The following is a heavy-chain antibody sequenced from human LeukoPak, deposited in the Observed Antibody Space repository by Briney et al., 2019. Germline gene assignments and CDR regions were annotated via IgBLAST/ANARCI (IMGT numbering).Heavy chain of an antibody. CDR1: GFTFSSYG. CDR2: ISGSGGST. V-gene: IGHV3-23*01. D-gene: IGHD5-12*01. CDR3: AKGPRAYSGYDLTEYYFDY. J-gene: IGHJ4*02. Sequence: GGSLRLSCAASGFTFSSYGMSWVRQAPGKGLEWVSAISGSGGSTYYADPVKGRFTISRDNSKNTLYLQMNSLRAEDTAVYYCAKGPRAYSGYDLTEYYFDYWGQGTLVTVSS.